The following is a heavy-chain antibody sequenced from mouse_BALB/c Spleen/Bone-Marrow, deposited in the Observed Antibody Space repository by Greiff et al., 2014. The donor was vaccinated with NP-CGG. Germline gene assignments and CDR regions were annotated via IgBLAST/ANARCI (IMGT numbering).Heavy chain of an antibody. CDR2: IFPCSGCT. CDR1: GYSFSSYW. CDR3: ARNLYYFDY. J-gene: IGHJ2*01. V-gene: IGHV1-9*01. Sequence: QVQLQESGAELVKPGASVKISCKASGYSFSSYWIEWAKQRPGHGLEWIGEIFPCSGCTNYNEKFKGKATFTADTSSNTAYMQHSRLTSEDSAVYYRARNLYYFDYWGQGTTLTVSS.